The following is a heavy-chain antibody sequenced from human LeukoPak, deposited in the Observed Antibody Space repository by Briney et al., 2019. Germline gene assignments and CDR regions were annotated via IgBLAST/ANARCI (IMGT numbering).Heavy chain of an antibody. CDR2: INPKSGGT. Sequence: GASVKVSCKASGYTFTGYYMHWVRQAPGQGLEWMGWINPKSGGTKYAQKLQGRVTMTSDTSISTAYMELSRLRSDDTAVYYCARGSRIVGVREAFNIWGRGTLVTVSS. CDR3: ARGSRIVGVREAFNI. CDR1: GYTFTGYY. V-gene: IGHV1-2*02. J-gene: IGHJ3*02. D-gene: IGHD1-26*01.